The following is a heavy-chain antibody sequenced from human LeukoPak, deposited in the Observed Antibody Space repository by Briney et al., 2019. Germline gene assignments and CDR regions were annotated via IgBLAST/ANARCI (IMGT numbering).Heavy chain of an antibody. CDR3: AKGIGILRYFDWLLSPPYYFDY. Sequence: QPGGSLRLSCAASGFTFSSYAMSWVRQAPGKGLEWVSAISGSGGSPYYADSVKGRFTISRDNSKNTLYLQMNSLRAEDTAVYYCAKGIGILRYFDWLLSPPYYFDYWGQGTLVTVSS. CDR1: GFTFSSYA. CDR2: ISGSGGSP. V-gene: IGHV3-23*01. D-gene: IGHD3-9*01. J-gene: IGHJ4*02.